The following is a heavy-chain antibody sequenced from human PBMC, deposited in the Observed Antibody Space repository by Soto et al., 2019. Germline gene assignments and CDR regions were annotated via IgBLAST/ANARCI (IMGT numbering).Heavy chain of an antibody. CDR1: GFTFSPYA. J-gene: IGHJ6*02. CDR2: ISGSGGST. D-gene: IGHD3-10*01. CDR3: AKGLRRLLRTQYYYGLDV. V-gene: IGHV3-23*01. Sequence: EVQLLESGGGLVQPGGSLRLSCAASGFTFSPYAMSWVRQAPGKGLEWVSSISGSGGSTNYADSVKGRFTVSRDNSKITLSLQMNSLREEDTAIYYCAKGLRRLLRTQYYYGLDVWGRGTTVTVSS.